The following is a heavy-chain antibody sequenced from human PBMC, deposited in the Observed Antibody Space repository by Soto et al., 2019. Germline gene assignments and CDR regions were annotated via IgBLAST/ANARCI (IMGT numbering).Heavy chain of an antibody. D-gene: IGHD3-22*01. CDR3: GRSGSSYYDTSGNLLLDS. CDR2: INSSGGST. J-gene: IGHJ1*01. V-gene: IGHV1-46*01. CDR1: GYTFTSYY. Sequence: ASVMVSCKASGYTFTSYYMNWVRQAPGQRLEWMGIINSSGGSTSYAQKFQGRVTMTRDTSTSTVYMELSSLRSEATAAYYCGRSGSSYYDTSGNLLLDSWGQGTLVTVSS.